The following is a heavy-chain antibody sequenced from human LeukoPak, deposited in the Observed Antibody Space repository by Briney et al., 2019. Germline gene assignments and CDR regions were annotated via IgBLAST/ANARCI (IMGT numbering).Heavy chain of an antibody. CDR2: INHSGST. J-gene: IGHJ6*03. CDR3: ARKVTMVRGVIRYYYMDV. D-gene: IGHD3-10*01. CDR1: GGSFSGYY. V-gene: IGHV4-34*01. Sequence: SETLSLTCAVYGGSFSGYYWSWIRQPPGKGLGWIGEINHSGSTNYNPSLKSRVTISVDTSKNQFSLKLSSVTAADTAVYYCARKVTMVRGVIRYYYMDVWGKGTTVTVSS.